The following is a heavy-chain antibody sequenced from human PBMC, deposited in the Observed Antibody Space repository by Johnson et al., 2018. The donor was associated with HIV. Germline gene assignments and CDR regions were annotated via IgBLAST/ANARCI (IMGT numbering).Heavy chain of an antibody. J-gene: IGHJ3*02. CDR2: IHNDGSST. V-gene: IGHV3-74*01. CDR1: GFTFSSYW. CDR3: AREADAFDI. Sequence: VQLVESGGDVVQPGRSLRLSCAASGFTFSSYWMHWARQAPGKGLVWVSRIHNDGSSTTYADSVKGRFTISRDNAKNSLYLQMNSLRAEDTALYYCAREADAFDIWGQGTMVTVSS.